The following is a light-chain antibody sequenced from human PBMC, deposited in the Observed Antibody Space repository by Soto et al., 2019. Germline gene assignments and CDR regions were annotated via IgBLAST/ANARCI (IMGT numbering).Light chain of an antibody. Sequence: QSVLTQPASVSGSPGQSITISCTGTSSDVGGFNSVSWYQLRPGTATKLILYDVVDRPSGVSYRFSGSKPGNTASLTISGLQAADEADYFCSSYTSTMTNVFGSGTKVTVL. CDR3: SSYTSTMTNV. CDR2: DVV. CDR1: SSDVGGFNS. V-gene: IGLV2-14*03. J-gene: IGLJ1*01.